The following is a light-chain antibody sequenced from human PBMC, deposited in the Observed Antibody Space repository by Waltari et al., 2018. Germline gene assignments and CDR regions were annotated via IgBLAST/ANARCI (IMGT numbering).Light chain of an antibody. V-gene: IGLV2-8*01. Sequence: QSALTPPPSASGSPGQSITISCTGISTDVEGYDPGFGYQPHPGKAPKLLIYEVTKRPSGVPDRFSGSKSDNTASLAVSGLQAEDEADYYCSSYAGGSRLMFGGGTKLTVL. CDR1: STDVEGYDP. CDR2: EVT. J-gene: IGLJ3*02. CDR3: SSYAGGSRLM.